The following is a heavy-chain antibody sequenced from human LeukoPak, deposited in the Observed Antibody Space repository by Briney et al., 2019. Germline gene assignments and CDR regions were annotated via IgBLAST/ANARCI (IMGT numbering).Heavy chain of an antibody. CDR3: ARPGPGGYSSGWYYFDY. CDR2: IYYSGST. D-gene: IGHD6-19*01. CDR1: GASITSYY. V-gene: IGHV4-39*01. J-gene: IGHJ4*02. Sequence: SETLSLTCTVSGASITSYYWTWIRQPPGKGLEWIGSIYYSGSTYYNPSLKSRVTISVDTSKNQFSLKLSSVTAADTAVYYCARPGPGGYSSGWYYFDYWGQGTLVTVSS.